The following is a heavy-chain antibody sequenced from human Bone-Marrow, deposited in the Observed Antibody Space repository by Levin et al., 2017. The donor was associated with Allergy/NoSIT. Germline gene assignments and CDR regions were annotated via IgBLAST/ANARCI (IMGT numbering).Heavy chain of an antibody. CDR1: GFTFDDYA. J-gene: IGHJ3*02. Sequence: LSLTCAASGFTFDDYAMHWVRQAPGKGLEWVSGISWNSGSIGYADSVKGRFTISRDNAKNSLYLQMNSLRAEDTALYYCAKVKGGDYDTDAFDIWGQGTMVTVSS. CDR2: ISWNSGSI. V-gene: IGHV3-9*01. D-gene: IGHD3-22*01. CDR3: AKVKGGDYDTDAFDI.